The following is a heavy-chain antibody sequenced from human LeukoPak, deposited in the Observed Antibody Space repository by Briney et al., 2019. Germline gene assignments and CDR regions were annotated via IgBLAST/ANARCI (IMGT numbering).Heavy chain of an antibody. D-gene: IGHD4-17*01. CDR2: IYTSGST. V-gene: IGHV4-4*07. CDR1: GGSISSYY. J-gene: IGHJ5*02. CDR3: VYGDYGVWFDP. Sequence: PSETLSLTCTVSGGSISSYYWSWIRQPAGKGLEWIGRIYTSGSTNYNPSLKSRVTMSVDTSKNQFSLKLTSVTAADTAVYYCVYGDYGVWFDPWGQGTLVTVSS.